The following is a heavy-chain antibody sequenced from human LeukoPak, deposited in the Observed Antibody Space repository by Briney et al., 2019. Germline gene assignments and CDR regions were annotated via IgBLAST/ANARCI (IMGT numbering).Heavy chain of an antibody. CDR1: GGSISSYY. D-gene: IGHD5-12*01. Sequence: SETLSLTCTVSGGSISSYYWSWIRQPPGKGLEWIGYIYYSGSTNYNPPLKSRVTISVDTSKNQFSLKLSSVTAADTAVYYCARRNGQDIVATFRRRYYFDYWGHGTLVTVSS. CDR3: ARRNGQDIVATFRRRYYFDY. V-gene: IGHV4-59*01. J-gene: IGHJ4*01. CDR2: IYYSGST.